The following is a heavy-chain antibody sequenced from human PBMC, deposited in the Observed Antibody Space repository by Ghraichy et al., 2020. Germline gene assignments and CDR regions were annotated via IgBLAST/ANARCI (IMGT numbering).Heavy chain of an antibody. V-gene: IGHV4-39*07. Sequence: SETLSLTCTVSGCSISSSSYYWGWIRQPPGKGLEWIGSIYYSGSTYYNPSLKSRVTISVDTSKNQFSLKLSSVTAADTAVYYCARRSSSWRKNNYFDYWGQGTLVTVSS. CDR2: IYYSGST. CDR3: ARRSSSWRKNNYFDY. CDR1: GCSISSSSYY. J-gene: IGHJ4*02. D-gene: IGHD6-13*01.